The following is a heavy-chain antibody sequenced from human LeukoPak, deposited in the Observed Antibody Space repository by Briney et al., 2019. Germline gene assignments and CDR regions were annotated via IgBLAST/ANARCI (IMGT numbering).Heavy chain of an antibody. CDR3: ARGMSYSNSDAFDI. Sequence: SVNVSCKASGGTFSSYAISWVRQAPGQGLEWMGGIIPIFGTANYAQKFQGRVTITADESTSTAYMELSSLRSEDTAVYYCARGMSYSNSDAFDIWGQGTMVTVSS. V-gene: IGHV1-69*01. J-gene: IGHJ3*02. D-gene: IGHD4-11*01. CDR1: GGTFSSYA. CDR2: IIPIFGTA.